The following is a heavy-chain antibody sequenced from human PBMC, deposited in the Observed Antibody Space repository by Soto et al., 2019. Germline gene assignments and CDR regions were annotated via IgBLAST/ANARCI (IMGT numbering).Heavy chain of an antibody. CDR2: ITGSGGVM. D-gene: IGHD2-21*01. CDR1: GFDFSGSE. CDR3: AKVAPFILGSPF. V-gene: IGHV3-48*03. J-gene: IGHJ4*02. Sequence: GGSLRLSCTASGFDFSGSEMNWFRQAPGKGLEWVAYITGSGGVMFHADSVKGRFSISSDNAKNSLFLEMSDLTADDTGVYYCAKVAPFILGSPFWGQGTLVTVSS.